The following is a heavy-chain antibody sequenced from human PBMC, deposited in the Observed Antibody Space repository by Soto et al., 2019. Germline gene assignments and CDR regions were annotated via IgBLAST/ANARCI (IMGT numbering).Heavy chain of an antibody. CDR2: ISGSGYDT. CDR3: AKGLAAAADYGLDV. CDR1: IFTFSNYA. D-gene: IGHD6-13*01. J-gene: IGHJ6*02. V-gene: IGHV3-23*01. Sequence: GGSLRLSCTASIFTFSNYAMTWVRQAPGKGLEWVSAISGSGYDTYYADSVKGRFTISRDNSKNTLYLQMNSLRAEDTALYYCAKGLAAAADYGLDVWGQGTTVTVSS.